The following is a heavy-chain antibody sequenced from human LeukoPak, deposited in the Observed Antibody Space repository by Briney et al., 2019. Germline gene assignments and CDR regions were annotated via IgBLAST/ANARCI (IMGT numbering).Heavy chain of an antibody. V-gene: IGHV1-46*01. CDR3: ATPGGRWFGELVDAFDI. CDR1: GYTFTSYY. CDR2: INPSGGST. Sequence: ASVKVSCKASGYTFTSYYMHWVRQAPGQGLEWMGIINPSGGSTSYAQKFQGRVTMTRDTSTSTVYMELSSLRSEDTAVYYCATPGGRWFGELVDAFDIWGQGTIVTVSS. J-gene: IGHJ3*02. D-gene: IGHD3-10*01.